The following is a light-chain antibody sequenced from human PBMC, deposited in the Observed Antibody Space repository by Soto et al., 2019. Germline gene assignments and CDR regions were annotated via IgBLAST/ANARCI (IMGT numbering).Light chain of an antibody. CDR3: LQHDTYPLA. CDR1: RSISDW. Sequence: DIHMTQSPSALSASVGDGVAISCRASRSISDWLAWYQQKPGKAPKLLIFDASTLHSGVPSRFSGSGSGTEFSLTISSLQPEDFATYYCLQHDTYPLAFGGGTKVDIK. V-gene: IGKV1-5*01. J-gene: IGKJ4*01. CDR2: DAS.